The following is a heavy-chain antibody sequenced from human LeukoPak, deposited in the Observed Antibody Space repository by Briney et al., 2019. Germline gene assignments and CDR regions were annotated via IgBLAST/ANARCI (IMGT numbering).Heavy chain of an antibody. D-gene: IGHD6-13*01. Sequence: PSETLSLTCTVSGGSISSSSYSWGWIRQPPGKGLEWIGSIYYSGSTYYNPSLKSRVTISVDTSKNQFSLNLSSVTAADTAVYYCARAGGSSWYGPALPFDYWGQGTLVTVSS. V-gene: IGHV4-39*07. CDR1: GGSISSSSYS. CDR2: IYYSGST. CDR3: ARAGGSSWYGPALPFDY. J-gene: IGHJ4*02.